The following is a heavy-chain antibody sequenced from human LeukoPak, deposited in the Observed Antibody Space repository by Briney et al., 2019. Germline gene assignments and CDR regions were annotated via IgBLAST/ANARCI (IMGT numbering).Heavy chain of an antibody. V-gene: IGHV3-23*01. CDR2: ISGSGGST. J-gene: IGHJ4*02. CDR3: ARDRGGYYYEGIDY. D-gene: IGHD3-22*01. CDR1: GFTFSSYA. Sequence: GGSLRLSCAASGFTFSSYAMSWVRQAPGKGLEWVSAISGSGGSTYYADSVKGRFTISRDNSKNTLYLQMNSLRGEDTAVYYCARDRGGYYYEGIDYWGQGTLVTVSS.